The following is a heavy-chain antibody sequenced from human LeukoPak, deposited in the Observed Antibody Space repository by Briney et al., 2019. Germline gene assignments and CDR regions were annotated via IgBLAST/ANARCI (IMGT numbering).Heavy chain of an antibody. CDR2: ISGSGGST. V-gene: IGHV3-23*01. Sequence: GGSLRLSCAASGFTFSSYAMSWVRQAPGKGLEWVSAISGSGGSTYYADSVKGRFTNSRDNSKNTLYLQMNSLRAEDTAVYYCAKPGGDRYSPDAFDIWGQGTMVTVSS. D-gene: IGHD2-21*02. J-gene: IGHJ3*02. CDR1: GFTFSSYA. CDR3: AKPGGDRYSPDAFDI.